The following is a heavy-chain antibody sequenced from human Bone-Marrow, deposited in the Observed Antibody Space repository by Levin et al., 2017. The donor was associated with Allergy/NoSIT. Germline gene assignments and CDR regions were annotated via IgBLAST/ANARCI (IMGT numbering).Heavy chain of an antibody. CDR2: IWYDGSNK. V-gene: IGHV3-33*01. CDR1: GFTFSSYG. D-gene: IGHD6-19*01. J-gene: IGHJ3*02. Sequence: PGGSLRLSCAASGFTFSSYGMHWVRQAPGKGLEWVAVIWYDGSNKYYADSVKGRFTISRDNSKNTLYLQMNSLRAEDTAVYYCARAFGIAVAGTGPAFDIWGQGTMVTVSS. CDR3: ARAFGIAVAGTGPAFDI.